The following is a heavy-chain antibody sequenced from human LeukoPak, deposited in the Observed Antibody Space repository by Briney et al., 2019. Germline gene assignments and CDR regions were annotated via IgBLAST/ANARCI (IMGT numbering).Heavy chain of an antibody. Sequence: GGSLRLSCAASGSTFSDYYMSWIRQAPGKGLEWVSYISKSGGNTNYADSVKGRFTISRDNAKNSLYLQMNSLRAEDTAVYYCARVRQSGSPLDYWGQGTLVTVSS. CDR2: ISKSGGNT. CDR3: ARVRQSGSPLDY. V-gene: IGHV3-11*05. J-gene: IGHJ4*02. D-gene: IGHD1-26*01. CDR1: GSTFSDYY.